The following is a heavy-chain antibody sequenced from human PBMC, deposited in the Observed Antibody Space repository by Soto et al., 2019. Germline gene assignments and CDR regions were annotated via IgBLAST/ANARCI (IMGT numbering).Heavy chain of an antibody. Sequence: GGSLILSCASSGCTFIGYYMSWIRQAPGKGLEWVSYISSSGSTIYYADSVKGRFAISRDNAKNSLYLQMNGLRADATAVYYCARDATRNYYASSGYPRCGWFDPWGQAILVTVSS. CDR3: ARDATRNYYASSGYPRCGWFDP. D-gene: IGHD3-22*01. V-gene: IGHV3-11*01. CDR2: ISSSGSTI. CDR1: GCTFIGYY. J-gene: IGHJ5*02.